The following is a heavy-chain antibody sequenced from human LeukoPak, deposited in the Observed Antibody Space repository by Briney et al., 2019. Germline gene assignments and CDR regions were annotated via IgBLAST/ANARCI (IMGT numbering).Heavy chain of an antibody. CDR3: ARGGSYYLYAFDV. CDR2: INLSGST. Sequence: SETLSLTCAVFGGSFTGYHWSWIRQPPGKGLEWIGEINLSGSTNYNPSLKSRVTISVDTSKDQFSLKLSSVTAADTAIYYCARGGSYYLYAFDVWGQGTMVTVSS. V-gene: IGHV4-34*01. D-gene: IGHD1-26*01. J-gene: IGHJ3*01. CDR1: GGSFTGYH.